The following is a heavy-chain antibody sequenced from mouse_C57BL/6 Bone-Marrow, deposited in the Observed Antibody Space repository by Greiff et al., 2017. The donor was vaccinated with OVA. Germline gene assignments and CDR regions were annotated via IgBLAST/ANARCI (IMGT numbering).Heavy chain of an antibody. V-gene: IGHV1-81*01. CDR1: GYTFTSYG. CDR2: IYPRSGNT. Sequence: VQLQQSGAELARPGASVKLSCKASGYTFTSYGISWVKQRTGQGLEWIGEIYPRSGNTYYNEKFKGKATLTADKSSSTAYMELRSLTSEDSAVYFCASPYYGSSYEYFDVWGTGTTVTVSS. CDR3: ASPYYGSSYEYFDV. D-gene: IGHD1-1*01. J-gene: IGHJ1*03.